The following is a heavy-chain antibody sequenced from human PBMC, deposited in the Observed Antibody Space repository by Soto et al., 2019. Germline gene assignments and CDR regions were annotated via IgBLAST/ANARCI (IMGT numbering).Heavy chain of an antibody. CDR1: GGSISSYY. J-gene: IGHJ4*02. CDR2: IYTSGST. Sequence: SETLSLTCTVSGGSISSYYWSWIRQPAGKVLEWIGRIYTSGSTNYNPSLKSRVTMSVDTSKNQFSLKLSSVTAADTAVYYCARESEAYCSGGSCYRFDYWGQGTLVTVSS. V-gene: IGHV4-4*07. D-gene: IGHD2-15*01. CDR3: ARESEAYCSGGSCYRFDY.